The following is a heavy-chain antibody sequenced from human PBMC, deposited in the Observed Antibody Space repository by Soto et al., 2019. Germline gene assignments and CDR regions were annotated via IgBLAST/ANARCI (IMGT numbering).Heavy chain of an antibody. CDR3: ASKLDCSSSSCYAGGWFDP. CDR1: GFTFSDHY. CDR2: IRSSGSTI. Sequence: QVQLVESGGGLVKPGGSLRLSCVASGFTFSDHYMSWIRQAPGKGLEWVSYIRSSGSTIYYADSVKGRFTISRDNDKNSLYLQMNSLRAEDTAVYYCASKLDCSSSSCYAGGWFDPWGQGTLVTVSS. J-gene: IGHJ5*02. V-gene: IGHV3-11*01. D-gene: IGHD2-2*01.